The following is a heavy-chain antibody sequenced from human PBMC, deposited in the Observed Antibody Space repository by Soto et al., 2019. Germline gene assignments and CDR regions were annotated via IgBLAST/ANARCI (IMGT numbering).Heavy chain of an antibody. CDR3: ARPRSLIRSGAFDI. CDR2: IWYDGSNK. V-gene: IGHV3-33*01. CDR1: GFTFSEYD. D-gene: IGHD3-10*01. Sequence: QVQLVESGGGVVQPGRSLRLSCAASGFTFSEYDMHWVRQAPGKGLVWVAVIWYDGSNKYYADSVKGRFTISRDNSKNTLYLQMNSLRAEDTALYYCARPRSLIRSGAFDIWGQGTKVTVSS. J-gene: IGHJ3*02.